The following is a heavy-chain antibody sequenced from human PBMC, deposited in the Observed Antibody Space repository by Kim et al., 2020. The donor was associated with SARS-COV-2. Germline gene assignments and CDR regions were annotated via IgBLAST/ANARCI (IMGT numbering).Heavy chain of an antibody. J-gene: IGHJ4*02. Sequence: NYNPSLKSRVTISVDTSKNQFSLKLSSVTAADTAVYYCARWNQVEYYFDYWGQGTLVTVSS. CDR3: ARWNQVEYYFDY. D-gene: IGHD1-1*01. V-gene: IGHV4-34*01.